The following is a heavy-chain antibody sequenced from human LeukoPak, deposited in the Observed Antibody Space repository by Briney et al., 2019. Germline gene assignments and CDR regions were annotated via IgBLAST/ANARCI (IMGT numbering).Heavy chain of an antibody. Sequence: SVKVSCKASGGTFSSYAISWVRQAPGQGLEWMGGIIPIFGTANYAQKFQGRVTITADESTSTAYMVLSSLRSEDTAVYYCARDFIPQQLDNDAFDIWGQGTMVTVSS. J-gene: IGHJ3*02. D-gene: IGHD6-13*01. V-gene: IGHV1-69*01. CDR1: GGTFSSYA. CDR3: ARDFIPQQLDNDAFDI. CDR2: IIPIFGTA.